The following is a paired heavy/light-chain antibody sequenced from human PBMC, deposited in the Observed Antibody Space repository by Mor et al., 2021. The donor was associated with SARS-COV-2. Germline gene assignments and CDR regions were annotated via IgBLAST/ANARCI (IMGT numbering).Light chain of an antibody. CDR2: DAS. V-gene: IGKV3-11*01. CDR3: QQRSNWPREYT. Sequence: EIVLTQSPATLSLSPGERATLSCRASQSVSSYLAWYQQKPGQAPRLLIYDASNRATGIPARFSGSGSGTDFTLTISSLEPEDFAVYYCQQRSNWPREYTFGQGTKLEIK. CDR1: QSVSSY. J-gene: IGKJ2*01.
Heavy chain of an antibody. CDR2: ISSSSSYI. Sequence: EVQLVESGGGLVKPGGSLRLSCAASGFTFSSYSMNWVRQAPGKGLEWVSSISSSSSYIYYADSVKGRFTISRDNAKNSLYLQMNSLRAEDTAVYYCALTPEILDTAMVSLWPLNWFDPWGQGTLVTVSS. J-gene: IGHJ5*02. CDR3: ALTPEILDTAMVSLWPLNWFDP. CDR1: GFTFSSYS. V-gene: IGHV3-21*01. D-gene: IGHD5-18*01.